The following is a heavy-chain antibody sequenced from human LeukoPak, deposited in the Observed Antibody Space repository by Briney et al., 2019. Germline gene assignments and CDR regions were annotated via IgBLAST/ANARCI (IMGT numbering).Heavy chain of an antibody. D-gene: IGHD3-10*01. CDR2: IYYSGST. CDR3: ARDRSFTAGYFDY. V-gene: IGHV4-59*01. CDR1: GDSITSYY. J-gene: IGHJ4*02. Sequence: SETLSLTCTISGDSITSYYWSWIRQPPGKVLERVGYIYYSGSTNYNPSLKSRVTISVDTSKNQFSLKLSSVTAADTAVYYCARDRSFTAGYFDYWGQGTLVTVSS.